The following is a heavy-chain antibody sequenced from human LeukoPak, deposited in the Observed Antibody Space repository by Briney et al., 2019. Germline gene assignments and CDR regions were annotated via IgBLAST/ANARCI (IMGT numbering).Heavy chain of an antibody. J-gene: IGHJ4*02. V-gene: IGHV3-11*01. D-gene: IGHD2-15*01. CDR2: ISSSGSTI. CDR1: GFTFSDYY. Sequence: KPGGSLRLSCAASGFTFSDYYMSWIRQAPGKGLEWVSCISSSGSTIYYADSVKGRFTISRDNAKNSLYPQMNSLRAEDTAVYYCARAGGTKDIVVVVEYYFDYWGQGTLVTVSS. CDR3: ARAGGTKDIVVVVEYYFDY.